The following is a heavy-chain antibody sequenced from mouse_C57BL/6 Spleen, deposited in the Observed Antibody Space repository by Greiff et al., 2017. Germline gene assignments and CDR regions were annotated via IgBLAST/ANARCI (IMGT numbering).Heavy chain of an antibody. V-gene: IGHV1-82*01. Sequence: VQLQQSGPELVKPGASVKISCKASGYAFSSSWMNWVKQRPGKGLEWIGRIYPGDGDTNYNGKFKGKATLTADKSSSTAYMQLSSLTSEDSAVYFCARRGDYDSTFAYWGQGTLVTVSA. CDR1: GYAFSSSW. CDR2: IYPGDGDT. CDR3: ARRGDYDSTFAY. J-gene: IGHJ3*01. D-gene: IGHD2-4*01.